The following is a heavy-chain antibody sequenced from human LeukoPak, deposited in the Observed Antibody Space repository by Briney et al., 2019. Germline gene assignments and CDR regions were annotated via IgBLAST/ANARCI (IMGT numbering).Heavy chain of an antibody. D-gene: IGHD4-17*01. CDR2: IKSKTDGGTT. V-gene: IGHV3-15*01. CDR1: GFTFSNAW. J-gene: IGHJ3*02. Sequence: GGSLRLSCAASGFTFSNAWMSWVRQAPGKGLEWVGRIKSKTDGGTTDYAAPVKGRFTISRDDSKNTLYLQMNSLKTEDTAVYYCTTEGTPDTVDAFDIWGQGTMVTVSS. CDR3: TTEGTPDTVDAFDI.